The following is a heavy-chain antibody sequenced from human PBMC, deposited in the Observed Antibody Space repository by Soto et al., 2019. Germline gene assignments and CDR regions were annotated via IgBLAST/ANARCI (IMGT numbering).Heavy chain of an antibody. CDR1: GGSVSNKTYY. Sequence: QVQLQESGPGLLKPSETLSLTCSVSGGSVSNKTYYWSWIRQPPGKRLEWSRYVYYGGTNNYDPSVKSRVTLSGDMSKNQFSLRMTAETAADTALYDGARTTAVPNTLRSRYFFDFWGQGTLVTVSS. J-gene: IGHJ4*02. CDR2: VYYGGTN. V-gene: IGHV4-61*01. D-gene: IGHD3-9*01. CDR3: ARTTAVPNTLRSRYFFDF.